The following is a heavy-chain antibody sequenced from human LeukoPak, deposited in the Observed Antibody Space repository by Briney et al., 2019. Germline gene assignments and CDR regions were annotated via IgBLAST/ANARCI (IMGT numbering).Heavy chain of an antibody. D-gene: IGHD5-24*01. CDR2: ISSSGSTI. Sequence: GGSLRLSCAASGFTFSSYEMNWVRQAPGKGLEWISYISSSGSTIYYADSVKGRFTISRDNAKNSLYLQMNSLRVEDTAIYYCVRDKGWQQFDQWGQGTQVTVSS. CDR1: GFTFSSYE. J-gene: IGHJ4*02. V-gene: IGHV3-48*03. CDR3: VRDKGWQQFDQ.